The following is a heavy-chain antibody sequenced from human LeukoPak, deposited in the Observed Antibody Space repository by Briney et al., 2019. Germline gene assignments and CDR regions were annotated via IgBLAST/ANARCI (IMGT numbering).Heavy chain of an antibody. CDR1: GYTFTSYD. Sequence: ASVKVSCKASGYTFTSYDINWVRQATGQGLEWMGWMNPNSGNTGYAQKFQGRVTMTRNTSISTAYTELSSLRSEDTAVYYCARGHYYDSSGRGSDAFVIWGQGTMVTVSS. CDR3: ARGHYYDSSGRGSDAFVI. CDR2: MNPNSGNT. D-gene: IGHD3-22*01. J-gene: IGHJ3*02. V-gene: IGHV1-8*01.